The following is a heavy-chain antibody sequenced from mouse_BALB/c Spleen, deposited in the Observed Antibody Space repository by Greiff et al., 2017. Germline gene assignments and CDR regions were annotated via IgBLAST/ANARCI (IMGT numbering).Heavy chain of an antibody. V-gene: IGHV14-4*02. D-gene: IGHD1-1*02. CDR1: GFNIKDYY. CDR2: IDPENGDT. Sequence: VQLQQSGAELVRSGASVKLSCTASGFNIKDYYMHWVKQRPEQGLEWIGWIDPENGDTEYAPKFQGKATMTADTSSNTAYLQLSSLTSEDTAVYYCNAVADFDVWGAGTTVTVSS. CDR3: NAVADFDV. J-gene: IGHJ1*01.